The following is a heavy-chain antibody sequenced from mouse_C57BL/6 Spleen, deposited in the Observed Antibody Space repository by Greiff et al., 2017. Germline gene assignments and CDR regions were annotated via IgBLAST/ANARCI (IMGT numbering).Heavy chain of an antibody. J-gene: IGHJ2*01. D-gene: IGHD4-1*01. CDR2: IYPGDGDT. Sequence: QVQLKQSGPELVKPGASVKISCKASGYAFSSSWMNWVKQRPGKGLEWIGRIYPGDGDTNYNGKFTGKATLTADKSSSTAYMQLSSLTSEDSAIYFCARYWDGFDYWGQGTTLTVSS. CDR3: ARYWDGFDY. V-gene: IGHV1-82*01. CDR1: GYAFSSSW.